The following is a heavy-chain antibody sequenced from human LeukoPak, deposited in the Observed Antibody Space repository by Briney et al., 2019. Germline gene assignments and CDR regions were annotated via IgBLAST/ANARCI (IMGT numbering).Heavy chain of an antibody. Sequence: PSQTLSLTCTVSGGSIISGGYYWSWIRKHPGKGLEWIGYIYYSGSTYYSPSLKSRVIISVDTSKKQFSLKLSSLTAADTAVYYCARAPPIIAVAGSAFDIWGQGTVVTVSS. CDR1: GGSIISGGYY. CDR3: ARAPPIIAVAGSAFDI. CDR2: IYYSGST. J-gene: IGHJ3*02. V-gene: IGHV4-31*03. D-gene: IGHD6-19*01.